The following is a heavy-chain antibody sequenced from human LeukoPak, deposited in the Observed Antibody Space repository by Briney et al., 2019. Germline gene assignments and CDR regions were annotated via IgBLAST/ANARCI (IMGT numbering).Heavy chain of an antibody. J-gene: IGHJ4*02. CDR3: ARQTTVTIGFDY. D-gene: IGHD4-17*01. Sequence: PSETLSLTCAVYGGSFSGYYWSWIRQPPGKGLEWIGEINHSGSTNYNPSLKSRVTISVDTSKNQFSLKLSSVTAADTAVYYCARQTTVTIGFDYWGQGTLVTVSS. CDR2: INHSGST. V-gene: IGHV4-34*01. CDR1: GGSFSGYY.